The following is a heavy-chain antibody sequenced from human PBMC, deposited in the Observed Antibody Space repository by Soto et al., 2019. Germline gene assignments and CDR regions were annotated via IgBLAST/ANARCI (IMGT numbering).Heavy chain of an antibody. Sequence: QVQLVESGGGVVQPGRSLRLSCAASGFTFSSYAMHWVRQAPGKGLEWVAVISYDGSNKYYADSVKGRFTISRDNSKNTLYLQMNSLRAEDTAVYYCARPPPQPGSSLEYYFYYWGQGTLVTVSS. CDR3: ARPPPQPGSSLEYYFYY. V-gene: IGHV3-30-3*01. CDR2: ISYDGSNK. CDR1: GFTFSSYA. J-gene: IGHJ4*02. D-gene: IGHD3-10*01.